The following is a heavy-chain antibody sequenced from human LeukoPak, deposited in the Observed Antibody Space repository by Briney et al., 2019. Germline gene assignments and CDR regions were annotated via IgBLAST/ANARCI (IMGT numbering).Heavy chain of an antibody. CDR1: GGSISSSSYY. V-gene: IGHV4-39*01. J-gene: IGHJ5*02. Sequence: SETLSLTCTVSGGSISSSSYYWGWIRQPPGKGLEWIGSIYYSGSTYYNPSLKSRVTISVDTSKNQFSLKLSSVTAADTAVYYCAGTDIVVVGWFDPWGQGTLVTVSS. CDR3: AGTDIVVVGWFDP. CDR2: IYYSGST. D-gene: IGHD2-2*01.